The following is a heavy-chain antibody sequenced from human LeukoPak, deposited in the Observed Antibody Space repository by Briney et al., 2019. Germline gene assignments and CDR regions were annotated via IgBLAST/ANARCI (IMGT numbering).Heavy chain of an antibody. Sequence: SETLSLTCAVSGGSISSSNWWSWVRQPAGKGLEWIGRIYTSGSTNYNPSLTSRVTISVDTSKNQFSLKLSSVTAADTAVYYCARDLLIWGQGTMVTVSS. CDR3: ARDLLI. D-gene: IGHD2-21*01. J-gene: IGHJ3*02. CDR1: GGSISSSNW. V-gene: IGHV4-61*02. CDR2: IYTSGST.